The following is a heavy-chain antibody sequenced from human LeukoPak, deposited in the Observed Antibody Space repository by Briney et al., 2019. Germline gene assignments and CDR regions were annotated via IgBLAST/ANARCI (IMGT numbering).Heavy chain of an antibody. D-gene: IGHD3-22*01. CDR2: INPSSGGT. J-gene: IGHJ4*02. CDR1: GYTFTDYY. CDR3: ARGRVVGYYDISGYRTIY. Sequence: ASVKVSCKASGYTFTDYYMHWVRQAPGQGLEWMGWINPSSGGTNYAQKFQGRVTMTRDTSISAAYTELSRLRSDDTAVYYCARGRVVGYYDISGYRTIYWGQGTLVTVSS. V-gene: IGHV1-2*02.